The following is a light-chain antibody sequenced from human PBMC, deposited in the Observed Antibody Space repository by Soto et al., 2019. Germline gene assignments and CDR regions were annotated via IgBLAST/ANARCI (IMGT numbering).Light chain of an antibody. V-gene: IGKV3-20*01. CDR3: QQCGSSST. Sequence: ELLFTQSPDTLSLSAGERDTLSCRPSQTFSNSFLSWFQQLPGQAPRLLIYGASMRATGIPDRFSGSGSGTDFTLTISRLEPEDFAVYYCQQCGSSSTFGQGTRLEI. CDR2: GAS. J-gene: IGKJ5*01. CDR1: QTFSNSF.